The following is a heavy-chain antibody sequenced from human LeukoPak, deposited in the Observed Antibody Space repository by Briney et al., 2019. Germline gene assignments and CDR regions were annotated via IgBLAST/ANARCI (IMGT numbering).Heavy chain of an antibody. CDR1: GGSISSYY. CDR3: ARLAGTTGRYYYYGMDV. J-gene: IGHJ6*02. Sequence: TSETLSLTCTVSGGSISSYYWSWIRQPAGKGLEWIGRIYTSGSTNYNTSLKSRVTMSADTSKNQFSLKLSSVTAADTAVYYCARLAGTTGRYYYYGMDVWGQGTTVTVSS. V-gene: IGHV4-4*07. CDR2: IYTSGST. D-gene: IGHD4-11*01.